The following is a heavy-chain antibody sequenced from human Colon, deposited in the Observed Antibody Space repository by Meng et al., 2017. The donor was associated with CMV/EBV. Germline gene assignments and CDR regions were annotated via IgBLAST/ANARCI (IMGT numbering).Heavy chain of an antibody. J-gene: IGHJ5*02. Sequence: SETLSPTCTVSGGSISSYYWSWIRQPPGKGLEWIGYIYYSVTTNYNPSLKSRVTISIDMSKNQFSLKLNSVTAADTAVYYCSRESPRNWFDPWGQGTLVTVSS. CDR1: GGSISSYY. CDR3: SRESPRNWFDP. CDR2: IYYSVTT. V-gene: IGHV4-59*01.